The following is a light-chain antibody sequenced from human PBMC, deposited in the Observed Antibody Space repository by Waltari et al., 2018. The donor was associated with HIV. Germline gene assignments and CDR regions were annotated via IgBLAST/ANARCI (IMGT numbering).Light chain of an antibody. Sequence: QSALTQPRSVSGSPGQSVTIPCTGTSSDVGGYNYVSWYQQHPGKAPKLIIYDVSKRPSGVPDRFSGSKSGNTASLTISGLQAEDEADYYCCSYAGSYTGVFGGGTKLTVL. CDR2: DVS. V-gene: IGLV2-11*01. CDR3: CSYAGSYTGV. J-gene: IGLJ2*01. CDR1: SSDVGGYNY.